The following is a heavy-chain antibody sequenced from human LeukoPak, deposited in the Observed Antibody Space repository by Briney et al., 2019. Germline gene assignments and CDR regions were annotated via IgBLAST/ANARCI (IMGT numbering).Heavy chain of an antibody. D-gene: IGHD3-10*01. V-gene: IGHV4-39*02. CDR1: GDSISNNNYY. CDR3: AGLFVREYYGSGYYFDD. Sequence: SETLSLTCTVSGDSISNNNYYWGWIRQPPEKGLEWIGTLFYGGSISYNPSLKSRVTISVDTSKNHLSLKLNSVTAADTAVYFCAGLFVREYYGSGYYFDDWGQGTLVTVTS. CDR2: LFYGGSI. J-gene: IGHJ4*02.